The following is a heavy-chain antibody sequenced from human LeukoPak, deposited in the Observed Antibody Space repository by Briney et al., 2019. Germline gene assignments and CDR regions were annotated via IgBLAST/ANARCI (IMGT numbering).Heavy chain of an antibody. D-gene: IGHD6-6*01. Sequence: ASVKVSCKASGYTFTSYYMHWVRQAPGQGLEWMGWINSNSGGTNYAQKFQGRVTMTRDTSISTAYMELSSLRSEDTAVYYCARWTGWGSSSYFDYWGQGTLVTVSS. CDR2: INSNSGGT. J-gene: IGHJ4*02. CDR3: ARWTGWGSSSYFDY. CDR1: GYTFTSYY. V-gene: IGHV1-2*02.